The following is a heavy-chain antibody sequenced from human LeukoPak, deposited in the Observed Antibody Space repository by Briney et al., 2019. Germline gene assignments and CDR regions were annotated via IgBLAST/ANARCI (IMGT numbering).Heavy chain of an antibody. CDR1: GFTFSSYA. Sequence: PGGSLRLPCAASGFTFSSYAMHWVRQAPGKGLEWVAVISYDGSNKYYADSVKGRFTISRDNSKNTLYLQMNSLRAEDTAVYYCAREEWEAFDYWGQGTLVTVSS. CDR2: ISYDGSNK. D-gene: IGHD1-26*01. CDR3: AREEWEAFDY. V-gene: IGHV3-30*04. J-gene: IGHJ4*02.